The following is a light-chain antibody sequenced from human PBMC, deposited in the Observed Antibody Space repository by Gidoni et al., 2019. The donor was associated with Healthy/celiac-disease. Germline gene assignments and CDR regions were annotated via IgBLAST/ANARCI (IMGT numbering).Light chain of an antibody. CDR1: QSVSSY. CDR2: DAS. Sequence: ELVLTQSPATLSLSPGERATLSCRASQSVSSYLAWYQQKPGQAPRLLISDASNRATGIPARFSGSGSGTDFTLTISSLEPEDFAVYYCQQRSNWPLTFGPGTKVDIK. J-gene: IGKJ3*01. CDR3: QQRSNWPLT. V-gene: IGKV3-11*01.